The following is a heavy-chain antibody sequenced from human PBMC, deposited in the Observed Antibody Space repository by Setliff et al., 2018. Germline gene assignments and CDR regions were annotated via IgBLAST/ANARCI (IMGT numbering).Heavy chain of an antibody. Sequence: AASVKVSCKTLGKSFTKYDFHWVRQATGQGLEWMGWMHPNSGNTGYAQKFQGRVTMTSNTAINTAYMELMRLTSEDTAVYCCVTAQGAEHFDYWGQGSLVTVSS. J-gene: IGHJ4*02. D-gene: IGHD3-16*01. CDR2: MHPNSGNT. V-gene: IGHV1-8*01. CDR1: GKSFTKYD. CDR3: VTAQGAEHFDY.